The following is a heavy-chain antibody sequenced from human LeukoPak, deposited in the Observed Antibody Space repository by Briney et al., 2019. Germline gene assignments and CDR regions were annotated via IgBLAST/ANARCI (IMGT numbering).Heavy chain of an antibody. J-gene: IGHJ4*02. CDR1: GFTFSSYA. V-gene: IGHV3-30-3*01. CDR2: ISYDGSNK. CDR3: ARDQEALGPFDY. D-gene: IGHD7-27*01. Sequence: PGRSLRLSCAASGFTFSSYAMHWVRQAPGKGLEWVAVISYDGSNKYYADSVKGRFTISRDNSKNTLYLQMNSLRAEDTAVYYCARDQEALGPFDYWGQGTLVTVSS.